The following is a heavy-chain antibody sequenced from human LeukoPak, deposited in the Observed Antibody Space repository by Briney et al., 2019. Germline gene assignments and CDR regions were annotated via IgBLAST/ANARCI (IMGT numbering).Heavy chain of an antibody. CDR1: GFAVNSNY. J-gene: IGHJ3*02. Sequence: PGGSLRLSCAASGFAVNSNYMSWVRQAPGKGLEWVSVIYTGGNTFFADSVRGRFTISRDNSKNTVYLQMNSLRAEDTAVYYCARDLISLGAFKAFDIWGQGTMVTVPS. CDR3: ARDLISLGAFKAFDI. V-gene: IGHV3-53*01. D-gene: IGHD3-16*01. CDR2: IYTGGNT.